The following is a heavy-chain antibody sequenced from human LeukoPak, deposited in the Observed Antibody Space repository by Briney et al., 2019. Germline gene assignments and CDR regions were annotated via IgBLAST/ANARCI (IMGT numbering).Heavy chain of an antibody. CDR2: ISYDGSNK. D-gene: IGHD4-23*01. CDR3: ARTRYTVDDALDI. V-gene: IGHV3-30*03. J-gene: IGHJ3*02. CDR1: GFTFSSYG. Sequence: PGRSLRLSCAASGFTFSSYGMHWVRQAPGKGLEWVAVISYDGSNKYYADSVKGRFTISRDNSKNTLYLQMKSLRAEDTAVYYCARTRYTVDDALDIWGQGTMVTVSS.